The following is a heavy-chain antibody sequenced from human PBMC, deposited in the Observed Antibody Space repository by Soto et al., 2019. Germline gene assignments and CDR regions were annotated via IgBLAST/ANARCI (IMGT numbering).Heavy chain of an antibody. CDR1: GGPISSYY. V-gene: IGHV4-59*08. CDR3: ARGSRSRWFDP. J-gene: IGHJ5*02. D-gene: IGHD6-13*01. CDR2: IYYSGST. Sequence: SETLSLTCTVSGGPISSYYWSWIRQPPGKGLEWIGYIYYSGSTNYNPSLKSRVTISVDTSKNQFSLKLSSVTAADTAMYYCARGSRSRWFDPWGQGTLVTVSS.